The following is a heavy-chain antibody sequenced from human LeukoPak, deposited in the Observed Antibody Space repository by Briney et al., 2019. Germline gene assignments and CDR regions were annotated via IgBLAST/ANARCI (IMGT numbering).Heavy chain of an antibody. CDR3: ASLAARTLGKDY. Sequence: ASVKVSCKASGYTFTGYYMHWVRQAPGQGLEWMGWINPNSGGTNCAQKFQGRVTMTRDTSISTAYMELSRLRSDDTAVYYCASLAARTLGKDYWGQGTLVTVSS. CDR1: GYTFTGYY. V-gene: IGHV1-2*02. D-gene: IGHD6-6*01. J-gene: IGHJ4*02. CDR2: INPNSGGT.